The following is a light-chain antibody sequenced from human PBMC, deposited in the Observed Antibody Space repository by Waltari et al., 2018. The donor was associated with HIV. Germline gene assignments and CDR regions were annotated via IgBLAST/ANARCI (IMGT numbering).Light chain of an antibody. CDR3: SSYTNSDTVV. CDR2: DVS. J-gene: IGLJ2*01. V-gene: IGLV2-14*03. CDR1: TSDVGGYNS. Sequence: QSALTQPASVSGSPGQSITIPCTGTTSDVGGYNSVFWSQQHPAKAPNLVILDVSTRPSGVSNLFSGSKSGNTASLTISGLQAKDEAYYYCSSYTNSDTVVFGGGTKVTVL.